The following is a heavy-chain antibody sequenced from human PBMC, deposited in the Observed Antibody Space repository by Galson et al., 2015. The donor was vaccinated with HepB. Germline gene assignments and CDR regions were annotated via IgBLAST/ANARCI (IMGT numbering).Heavy chain of an antibody. Sequence: SVKVSCKASGYTFTSYGISWVRQAPGQGLEWMGWISAYNGNTNYAQKLQGRVTMTTDTSTSTAYMELRSLRSDDTAVYYCATSEPRPLLWFGESSFDYWGQGTLVTVSS. J-gene: IGHJ4*02. CDR1: GYTFTSYG. D-gene: IGHD3-10*01. V-gene: IGHV1-18*01. CDR2: ISAYNGNT. CDR3: ATSEPRPLLWFGESSFDY.